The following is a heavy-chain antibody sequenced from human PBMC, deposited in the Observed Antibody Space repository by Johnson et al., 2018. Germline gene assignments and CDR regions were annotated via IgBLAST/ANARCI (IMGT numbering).Heavy chain of an antibody. J-gene: IGHJ3*02. CDR1: GFRIRDYY. D-gene: IGHD6-13*01. CDR3: ASISADSNSWYGDAFSI. Sequence: QVQLVQSGGAVVKPGVSLRLSCGTSGFRIRDYYMAWIRQAPGKGLEWISYISSSATTIDYEDSLKGRFTISRDDAKNSLFLQMNSLSAEDTAFYYCASISADSNSWYGDAFSIWGQGTLVTVSS. V-gene: IGHV3-11*01. CDR2: ISSSATTI.